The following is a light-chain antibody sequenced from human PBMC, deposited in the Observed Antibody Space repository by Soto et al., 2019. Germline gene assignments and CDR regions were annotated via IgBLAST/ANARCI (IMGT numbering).Light chain of an antibody. CDR1: QSVSGQ. Sequence: EIVLTQSQATLFVSQGERATLSCRASQSVSGQLAWYQQRPGQAPRLLIYDTSTRATGMPARFSGSGSATESTLTISSLQSEDSAVNYCQQYHKWPPKTFGQRTKVDIK. V-gene: IGKV3-15*01. J-gene: IGKJ1*01. CDR2: DTS. CDR3: QQYHKWPPKT.